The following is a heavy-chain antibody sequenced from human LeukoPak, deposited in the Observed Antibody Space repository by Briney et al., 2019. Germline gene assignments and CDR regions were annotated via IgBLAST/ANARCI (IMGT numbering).Heavy chain of an antibody. CDR1: GGTFSSYA. D-gene: IGHD3-22*01. J-gene: IGHJ4*02. CDR3: ARGNQPYYDSSGHFDY. V-gene: IGHV1-69*05. Sequence: GASVKVSCKAFGGTFSSYAISWVREAPGQGLECGGGIITIFGTANYAQKFQGRVTITTDESTSTAYMELSSLRAEDRAVYYCARGNQPYYDSSGHFDYWGQGTLVTVSS. CDR2: IITIFGTA.